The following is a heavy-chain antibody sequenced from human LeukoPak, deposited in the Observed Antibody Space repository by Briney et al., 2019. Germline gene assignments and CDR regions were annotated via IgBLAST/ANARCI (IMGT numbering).Heavy chain of an antibody. Sequence: GGSLRLSCAGSGFGLGSYNMYWIHQAPGKGLEWVTLISFNGNDKKYADSVKGRFTVSRDNSRNTVFLQMNSLRPEDTGLYYCARVYGSEIDYWGQGTQVIVSS. CDR3: ARVYGSEIDY. J-gene: IGHJ4*02. CDR2: ISFNGNDK. D-gene: IGHD3-10*01. V-gene: IGHV3-30*04. CDR1: GFGLGSYN.